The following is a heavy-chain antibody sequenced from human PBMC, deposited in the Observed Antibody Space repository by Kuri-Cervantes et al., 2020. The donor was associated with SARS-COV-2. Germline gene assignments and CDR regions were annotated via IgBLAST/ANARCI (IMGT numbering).Heavy chain of an antibody. Sequence: GESLKISCAASGFTFSDYYMSWIRQAPGKGLEWVANIKQDGSEKYYVDSVKGRFTISRDNAKNSLYLQMNSLRAEDTAVYYCARDRYSGSYVRRWFDYWGQGTLVTVSS. CDR1: GFTFSDYY. D-gene: IGHD1-26*01. CDR3: ARDRYSGSYVRRWFDY. V-gene: IGHV3-7*01. J-gene: IGHJ5*01. CDR2: IKQDGSEK.